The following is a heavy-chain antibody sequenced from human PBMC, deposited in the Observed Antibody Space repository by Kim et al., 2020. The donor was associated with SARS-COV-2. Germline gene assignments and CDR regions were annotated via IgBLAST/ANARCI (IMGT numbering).Heavy chain of an antibody. D-gene: IGHD2-21*01. Sequence: AVSVKSRITINPDTSKNQFSLQLNPLTPEDTAVYYCARASHRDGYDWFDPWGQGTLVTVSS. J-gene: IGHJ5*02. V-gene: IGHV6-1*01. CDR3: ARASHRDGYDWFDP.